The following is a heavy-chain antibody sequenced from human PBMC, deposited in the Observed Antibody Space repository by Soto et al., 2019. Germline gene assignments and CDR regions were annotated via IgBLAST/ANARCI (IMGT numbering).Heavy chain of an antibody. Sequence: ASVKVSCKASGYTFTSYGISWVRQAPGQGLEWMGWISAYNGNTNYAQKLQGRVTMTTDTSTSTAYMELRSLRSDDTAVYYCARGYSGSRPFRKNTIHYGMDVWGQGTTVTVSS. D-gene: IGHD5-12*01. V-gene: IGHV1-18*01. CDR3: ARGYSGSRPFRKNTIHYGMDV. CDR1: GYTFTSYG. J-gene: IGHJ6*02. CDR2: ISAYNGNT.